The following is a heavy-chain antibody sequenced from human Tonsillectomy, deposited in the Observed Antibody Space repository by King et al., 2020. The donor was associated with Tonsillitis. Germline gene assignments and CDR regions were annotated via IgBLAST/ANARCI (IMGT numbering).Heavy chain of an antibody. J-gene: IGHJ4*02. V-gene: IGHV1-2*02. CDR1: AYTFTGYF. Sequence: VQLVESGAEVKKPGASVKVSCKASAYTFTGYFIHWVRQAPGQGLEWMGWIEPDSGGTIYAQKFQGRVTMTWDTSITTAYIELSRLRSDDTAVYYCVRDPAGGRFTIFGLVSDYWGQGTQVTVSS. CDR3: VRDPAGGRFTIFGLVSDY. CDR2: IEPDSGGT. D-gene: IGHD3-3*01.